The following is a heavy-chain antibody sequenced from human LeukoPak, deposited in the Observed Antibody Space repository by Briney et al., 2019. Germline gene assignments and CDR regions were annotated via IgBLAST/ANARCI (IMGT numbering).Heavy chain of an antibody. D-gene: IGHD3-22*01. CDR1: GGSISSYY. CDR3: ASSGDSSGYYLYYFDY. V-gene: IGHV4-59*01. CDR2: IYYSGST. Sequence: TSETLSLTCTVSGGSISSYYWSWIQQPPGKGLEWIGYIYYSGSTNYNPSLKSRVTISVDTSKNQFSLKLSSVTAADTAVYYCASSGDSSGYYLYYFDYWGQGTLVTVSS. J-gene: IGHJ4*02.